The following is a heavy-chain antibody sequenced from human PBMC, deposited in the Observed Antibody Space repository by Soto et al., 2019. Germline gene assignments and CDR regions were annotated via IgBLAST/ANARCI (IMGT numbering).Heavy chain of an antibody. D-gene: IGHD6-13*01. V-gene: IGHV1-2*02. CDR2: INPNSGGT. J-gene: IGHJ4*02. CDR3: ARAQGSSSWYGGVIFDY. Sequence: QVPLVQSGAEVKKPGASVKVSCKASGYTFTGYYMHWVRQAPGQGLEWMGWINPNSGGTNYAQKFQGRVTMTRDTSISTAYMELSRLRSDDTAVYYCARAQGSSSWYGGVIFDYWGQGTLVTVSS. CDR1: GYTFTGYY.